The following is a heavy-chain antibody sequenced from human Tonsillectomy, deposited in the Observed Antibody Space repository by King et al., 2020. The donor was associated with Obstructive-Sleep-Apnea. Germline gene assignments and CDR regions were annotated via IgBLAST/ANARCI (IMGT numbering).Heavy chain of an antibody. CDR2: IYPGDSDT. CDR1: GYSFTSYW. J-gene: IGHJ4*02. CDR3: ARHDIAAAGPGVFDY. V-gene: IGHV5-51*01. Sequence: VQLVESGAEVKKPGESLKISCKGSGYSFTSYWLGWVRQMPGKGLEWMGIIYPGDSDTRYSPSFQGQVTISADKSISTAYLQWSSLKASDTAMYYCARHDIAAAGPGVFDYWGQGTLVTVSS. D-gene: IGHD6-13*01.